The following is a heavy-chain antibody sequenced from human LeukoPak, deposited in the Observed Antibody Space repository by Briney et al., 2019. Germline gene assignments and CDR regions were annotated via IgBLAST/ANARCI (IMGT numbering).Heavy chain of an antibody. J-gene: IGHJ4*02. CDR1: GFTFSSYG. V-gene: IGHV3-30*02. CDR2: MRYDGSNK. D-gene: IGHD3-22*01. Sequence: PGGSLRLSCAASGFTFSSYGMHWVRQAPGKGLEWVAFMRYDGSNKYYADSVKGRFTISRDNAKNSLYLQMNSLRAEDTAVYYCARDLYRIVVVPHYFDYWGQGTPVTVSS. CDR3: ARDLYRIVVVPHYFDY.